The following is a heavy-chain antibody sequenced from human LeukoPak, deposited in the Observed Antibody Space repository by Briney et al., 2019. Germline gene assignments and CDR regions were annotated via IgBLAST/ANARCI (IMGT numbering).Heavy chain of an antibody. D-gene: IGHD5-12*01. Sequence: GGSLRLSCAASGFTFRNYGMHWVRQAPGKGLEWVAVISIDGREKYCADSVKGRFTISRDNSKNTLFLQMSSLRGDDTAVYYCANPQSRGYDYLDYWGQGTLVTVSS. V-gene: IGHV3-30*18. J-gene: IGHJ4*02. CDR2: ISIDGREK. CDR1: GFTFRNYG. CDR3: ANPQSRGYDYLDY.